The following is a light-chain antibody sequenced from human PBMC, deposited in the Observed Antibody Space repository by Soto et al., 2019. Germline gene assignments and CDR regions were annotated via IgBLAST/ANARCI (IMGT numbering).Light chain of an antibody. Sequence: IVLTQSPGTLSLSPGERATLSCRAIQSISSSYLAWYQQKPGQAPRLLIYGASNRATGIPARFRGSGSGTAFTLTISRLEPEDFAIYYCQQRSNWPPITFGQGTLLEI. J-gene: IGKJ5*01. CDR1: QSISSSY. CDR3: QQRSNWPPIT. CDR2: GAS. V-gene: IGKV3-11*01.